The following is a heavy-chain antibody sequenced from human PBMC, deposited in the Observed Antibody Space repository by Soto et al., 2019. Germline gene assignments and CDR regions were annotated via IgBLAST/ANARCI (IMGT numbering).Heavy chain of an antibody. D-gene: IGHD2-15*01. CDR3: ATQSVVAATPSDAFDI. CDR2: FDPEDGET. CDR1: GYTLTELF. J-gene: IGHJ3*02. Sequence: QVQLVQSGAEVKKPGASVKVSCKVSGYTLTELFMHWVRQAPGKGLEWMGGFDPEDGETIYAQKFQGRVTMTEDTSTDTAYMELSSLRSEDTAVYYCATQSVVAATPSDAFDIWGQGTMVTVSS. V-gene: IGHV1-24*01.